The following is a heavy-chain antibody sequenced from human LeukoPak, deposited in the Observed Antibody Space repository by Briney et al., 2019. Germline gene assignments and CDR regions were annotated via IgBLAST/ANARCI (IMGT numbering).Heavy chain of an antibody. J-gene: IGHJ5*02. V-gene: IGHV1-2*02. Sequence: ASVKVSCKASGYTFTGYYFHWVRQAPGQGLEWMGWIHPNSGGTNSAQRFQDRVTMTRDTSISTAYMELRRLRSDDTAVYYCATNVWPELPLDPWGPGTLVTVSS. CDR3: ATNVWPELPLDP. CDR1: GYTFTGYY. CDR2: IHPNSGGT. D-gene: IGHD5-24*01.